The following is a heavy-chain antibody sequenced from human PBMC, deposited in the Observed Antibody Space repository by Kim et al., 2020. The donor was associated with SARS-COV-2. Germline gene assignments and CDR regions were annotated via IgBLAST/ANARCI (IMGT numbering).Heavy chain of an antibody. Sequence: GGSLRLSCAASGFTFSSYSMNWVRQAPGKGLEWVSSISSSSSYIYYAESVKGRFTISRDNAKNSLYLQMNSLRAEDTAVYYCARDLGSDNWGGYYYYGMDVWGQGTTVTVSS. CDR3: ARDLGSDNWGGYYYYGMDV. V-gene: IGHV3-21*01. D-gene: IGHD7-27*01. J-gene: IGHJ6*02. CDR1: GFTFSSYS. CDR2: ISSSSSYI.